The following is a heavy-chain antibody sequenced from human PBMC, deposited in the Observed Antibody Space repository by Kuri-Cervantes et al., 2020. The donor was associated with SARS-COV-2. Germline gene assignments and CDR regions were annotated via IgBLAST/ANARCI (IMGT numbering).Heavy chain of an antibody. Sequence: SETLSLTCTVSGGSISSYYWSWIRQPPGKGLEWIGYIYYSGSTNYNPSLKSRVTISVDTSKNQFSLKLSSVTAADTAVYYCARHRDYGEIDYWGQGTLVTVSS. CDR2: IYYSGST. J-gene: IGHJ4*02. CDR1: GGSISSYY. CDR3: ARHRDYGEIDY. D-gene: IGHD4/OR15-4a*01. V-gene: IGHV4-59*08.